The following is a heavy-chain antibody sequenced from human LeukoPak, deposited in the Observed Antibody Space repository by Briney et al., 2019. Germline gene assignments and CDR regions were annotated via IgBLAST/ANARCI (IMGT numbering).Heavy chain of an antibody. D-gene: IGHD3-22*01. J-gene: IGHJ4*02. CDR1: GYTFTSYG. V-gene: IGHV1-69*13. CDR3: AATTYYYDSSGYYPFDY. CDR2: TIPIFGTA. Sequence: GASVKVSCKASGYTFTSYGISWVRQAPGQGLEWMGGTIPIFGTANYAQKFQGRVTITADESTSTAYMELSSLRSEDTAAYYCAATTYYYDSSGYYPFDYWGQGTLVTVSS.